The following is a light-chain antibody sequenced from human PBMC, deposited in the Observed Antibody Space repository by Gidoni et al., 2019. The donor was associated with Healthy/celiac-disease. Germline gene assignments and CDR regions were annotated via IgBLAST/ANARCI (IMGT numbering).Light chain of an antibody. CDR2: AAS. Sequence: DIQMTQSPSSLSASVGDRVTITCRASQSISSYLNWYQQKPGKAPKLLNYAASSLQSGVPSRFSGSGSGTDFTLTISSLQPEDFATYDCQQSYSTPRTFGQGTRLEIK. J-gene: IGKJ2*02. V-gene: IGKV1-39*01. CDR3: QQSYSTPRT. CDR1: QSISSY.